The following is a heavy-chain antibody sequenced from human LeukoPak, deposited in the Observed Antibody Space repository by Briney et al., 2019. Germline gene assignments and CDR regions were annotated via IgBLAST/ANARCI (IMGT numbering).Heavy chain of an antibody. D-gene: IGHD2-15*01. V-gene: IGHV3-48*03. CDR3: GRGGYCSGGTCYRFNAFDI. CDR2: ISASGSTM. CDR1: GFTFSNYE. J-gene: IGHJ3*02. Sequence: PGGSLGLSCAASGFTFSNYEMNWVRQAPGKGLEWVSYISASGSTMYYTDSVKGRFTISTDNAKNSLYLQMNSLRAEDTAVYYCGRGGYCSGGTCYRFNAFDIWGQGTTVTVSS.